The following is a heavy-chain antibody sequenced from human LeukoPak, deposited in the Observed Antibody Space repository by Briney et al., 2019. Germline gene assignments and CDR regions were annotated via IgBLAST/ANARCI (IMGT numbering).Heavy chain of an antibody. V-gene: IGHV4-31*03. CDR2: ISYSGNT. CDR1: GGSISSTGSY. CDR3: ARVGNVGYDFWSGYPI. J-gene: IGHJ3*02. Sequence: SETLSLTCTVSGGSISSTGSYWTWLRQYPGKGLEWIGYISYSGNTYYNPSLKSRVTISVDTSKNQFSLKLSSVTAADTAVYYCARVGNVGYDFWSGYPIWGQGTMVTVSS. D-gene: IGHD3-3*01.